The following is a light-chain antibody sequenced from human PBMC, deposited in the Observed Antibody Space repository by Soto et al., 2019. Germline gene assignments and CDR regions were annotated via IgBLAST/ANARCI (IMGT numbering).Light chain of an antibody. V-gene: IGLV2-14*01. J-gene: IGLJ1*01. CDR1: SSDVGGYNH. CDR3: TSYRSSSTRYV. Sequence: QSVLTQPASVSGSPGQSITISCTGTSSDVGGYNHVSWYQQHPGKAPKLMIYEVSNRPSGVSNRFSGSKSGNTAPLTISGLHAEDEADYYCTSYRSSSTRYVFGTGTKVTVL. CDR2: EVS.